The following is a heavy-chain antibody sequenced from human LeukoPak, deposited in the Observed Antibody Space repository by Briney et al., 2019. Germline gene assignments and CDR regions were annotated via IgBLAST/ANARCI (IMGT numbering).Heavy chain of an antibody. D-gene: IGHD2-21*02. CDR2: IIPILGIA. Sequence: ASVKVSCKASGGTFSSYAISWVRQAPGQGLEWMGRIIPILGIANCAQKFQGRVTITADKSTSTAYMELSSLRSEDTAVYYCARTTIVVVTAIDWYFDLWGRGTLVTVSS. V-gene: IGHV1-69*04. CDR3: ARTTIVVVTAIDWYFDL. J-gene: IGHJ2*01. CDR1: GGTFSSYA.